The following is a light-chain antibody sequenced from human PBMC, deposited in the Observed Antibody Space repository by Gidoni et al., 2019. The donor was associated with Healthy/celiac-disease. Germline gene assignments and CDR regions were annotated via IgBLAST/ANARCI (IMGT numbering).Light chain of an antibody. Sequence: EIVLTQSPGTLSLSPGERATLSCRASQSVSSSYLAWYQQKPGQAPRLLIYGASRRATGIPDRFSGSGSGTDFTLTINRLEPEDFAVYYCQQYGSSPPMHTFGQGTKLEI. CDR1: QSVSSSY. CDR3: QQYGSSPPMHT. V-gene: IGKV3-20*01. CDR2: GAS. J-gene: IGKJ2*01.